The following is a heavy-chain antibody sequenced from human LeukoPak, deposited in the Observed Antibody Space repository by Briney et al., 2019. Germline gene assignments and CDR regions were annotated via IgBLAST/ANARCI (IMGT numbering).Heavy chain of an antibody. CDR2: IYTSGST. CDR1: VNSISSGDNY. J-gene: IGHJ5*02. CDR3: ARGPRFGELLWHWFDT. V-gene: IGHV4-61*02. D-gene: IGHD3-10*01. Sequence: TLSLTCTVSVNSISSGDNYWSWIRQPAGKGLEWIGRIYTSGSTNYNPPLKSRVTISEDTSKNQFSLKLRSVTAADTAVYYCARGPRFGELLWHWFDTWGQGTLVTVSS.